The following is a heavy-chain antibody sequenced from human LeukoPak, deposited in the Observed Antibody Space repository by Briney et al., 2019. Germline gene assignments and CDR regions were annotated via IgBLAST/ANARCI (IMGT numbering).Heavy chain of an antibody. J-gene: IGHJ3*02. CDR1: GFTLGDYA. CDR2: IRSKAYGGTT. V-gene: IGHV3-49*04. Sequence: SLRLSCTPSGFTLGDYAMSWVCQAPRKGLEWVGFIRSKAYGGTTEYAASVKGRFTISRDDSKSIAYLQMNSLKTEDTAVYYCTREGASDAFDIWGQGTMVTVSS. CDR3: TREGASDAFDI. D-gene: IGHD4/OR15-4a*01.